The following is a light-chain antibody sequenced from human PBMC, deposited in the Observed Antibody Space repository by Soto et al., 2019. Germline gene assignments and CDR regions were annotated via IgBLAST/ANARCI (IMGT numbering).Light chain of an antibody. CDR3: QQYNNWPRWT. V-gene: IGKV3-15*01. J-gene: IGKJ1*01. CDR2: GAS. Sequence: EIVMTQSPATLSVSPGERATLSCRASQSVSSNLAWYQQKPGQAPRLLIYGASTRATGIPARFSGSGSGIEFTLTISSLQSEDFAVYYCQQYNNWPRWTFGQGTKVDIK. CDR1: QSVSSN.